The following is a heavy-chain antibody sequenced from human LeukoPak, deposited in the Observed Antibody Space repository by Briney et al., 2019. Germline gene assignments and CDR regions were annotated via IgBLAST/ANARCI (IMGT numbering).Heavy chain of an antibody. V-gene: IGHV3-11*01. CDR2: ISRGGSSK. J-gene: IGHJ4*02. CDR1: GFRFSDYY. Sequence: GGSLTLSCAASGFRFSDYYMSWIRQAPGKGLEWVSSISRGGSSKYSADAVKGRFTISRDNAKNSLDLQMDSLRPEDTAVYYCVRDQFLDYWGQGIQVTVSS. CDR3: VRDQFLDY.